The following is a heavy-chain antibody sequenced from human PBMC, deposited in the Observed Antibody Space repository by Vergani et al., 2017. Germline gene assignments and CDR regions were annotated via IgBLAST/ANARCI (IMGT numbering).Heavy chain of an antibody. D-gene: IGHD6-13*01. CDR3: AREDSGLAAGTRGPFDY. CDR1: GYTFTGYY. J-gene: IGHJ4*02. Sequence: QVQLVQSGAEVKKPGASVKVSCKASGYTFTGYYMHWVRQAPGQGLEWMGWINPNSGGTNYAQKFQGRVTMTRDTSISTAYMELSRLRSDATAVYYCAREDSGLAAGTRGPFDYWGQGTLVTVSS. V-gene: IGHV1-2*02. CDR2: INPNSGGT.